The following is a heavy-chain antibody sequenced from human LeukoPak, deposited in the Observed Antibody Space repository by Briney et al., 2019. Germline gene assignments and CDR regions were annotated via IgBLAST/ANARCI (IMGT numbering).Heavy chain of an antibody. CDR3: ARDLTGWSSGVNHY. CDR2: INPNSGGT. J-gene: IGHJ4*02. Sequence: ASVKVSCKASGYTFTGYYMHWVRQAPGQGLEWMGWINPNSGGTNYAQKFQGRVTMTRDTSISTAYMELGRLRSDDTAVYYCARDLTGWSSGVNHYWGQGTLVTVSS. CDR1: GYTFTGYY. D-gene: IGHD7-27*01. V-gene: IGHV1-2*02.